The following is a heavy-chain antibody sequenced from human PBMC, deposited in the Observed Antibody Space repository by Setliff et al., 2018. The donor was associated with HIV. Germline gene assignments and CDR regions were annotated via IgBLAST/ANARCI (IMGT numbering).Heavy chain of an antibody. J-gene: IGHJ4*02. V-gene: IGHV3-7*03. D-gene: IGHD5-18*01. CDR2: VKADGSEE. CDR3: ARDGSYISRGY. CDR1: GFTFSNYW. Sequence: PGGSLRLSCAASGFTFSNYWMSGVRQAPGKGLEWVANVKADGSEEFYADSVKGRFTISRDNAKNSLYLQMNSLRAEDTAVYYCARDGSYISRGYWGQGTLVTVSA.